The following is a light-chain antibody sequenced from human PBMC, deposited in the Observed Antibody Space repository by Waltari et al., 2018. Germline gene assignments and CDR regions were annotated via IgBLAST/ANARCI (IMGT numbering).Light chain of an antibody. V-gene: IGLV2-23*01. CDR1: SSDVGSYNL. Sequence: QSALTQPPSVSGSHGQSITISCTGTSSDVGSYNLVSWYQQHPGKAPKLMIYEGSKRPSGVSNRFSGSKSGNTASLTISGLQAEDEADYYCCSYAGSSTYVFGTGTKVTVL. CDR2: EGS. CDR3: CSYAGSSTYV. J-gene: IGLJ1*01.